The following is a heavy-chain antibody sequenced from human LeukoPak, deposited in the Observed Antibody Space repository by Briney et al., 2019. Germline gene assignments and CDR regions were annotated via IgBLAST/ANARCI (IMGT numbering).Heavy chain of an antibody. J-gene: IGHJ4*02. D-gene: IGHD3-9*01. CDR1: NGSIGTYY. CDR3: ARGGRYFDWLVYFDY. V-gene: IGHV4-59*01. CDR2: IYYSGTT. Sequence: PSETLSLACTVSNGSIGTYYLSWIRQPPGKGLEWIGYIYYSGTTNRNPSLKSRVTMSLDTSKNQFSLKLSSVTAADTAVYYCARGGRYFDWLVYFDYWGQGTLVTVSS.